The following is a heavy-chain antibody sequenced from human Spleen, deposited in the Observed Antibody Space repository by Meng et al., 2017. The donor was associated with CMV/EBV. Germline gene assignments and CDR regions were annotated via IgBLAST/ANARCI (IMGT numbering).Heavy chain of an antibody. CDR1: GFTFGDYA. CDR3: TRDPGDDWNYYYYGMDV. V-gene: IGHV3-49*04. J-gene: IGHJ6*02. CDR2: IRSKAYGGTT. Sequence: GESLKISCTASGFTFGDYAMSWVRQAPGKGLEWVGFIRSKAYGGTTEYAASVKGRFTISRDDSKSIAYLQINSLKTEDTAVYYCTRDPGDDWNYYYYGMDVWGQGTTVTVSS. D-gene: IGHD3-9*01.